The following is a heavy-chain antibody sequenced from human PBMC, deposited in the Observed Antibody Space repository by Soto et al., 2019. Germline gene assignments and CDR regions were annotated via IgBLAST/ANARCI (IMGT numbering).Heavy chain of an antibody. J-gene: IGHJ4*02. CDR2: FYNSGST. D-gene: IGHD6-13*01. CDR1: GGSISSYY. CDR3: ARGSLAAARYYFDY. V-gene: IGHV4-59*01. Sequence: SETLSLTCTVSGGSISSYYWSWIRQPPGKGLEWIGYFYNSGSTNYNPSLKSRVTISVDTSKNQFSLKLSSVTAADTAVYYCARGSLAAARYYFDYWGQRTLVTVSS.